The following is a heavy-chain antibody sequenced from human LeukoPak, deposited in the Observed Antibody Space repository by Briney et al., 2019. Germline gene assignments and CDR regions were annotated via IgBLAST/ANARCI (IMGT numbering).Heavy chain of an antibody. J-gene: IGHJ4*02. D-gene: IGHD3-22*01. V-gene: IGHV4-34*01. CDR3: ARSKDGSGFAAY. Sequence: SSETLSLTCAVYGGSFSGYYWTWIRQPPGKGLEWIGEINHSGNTNYNPSLKSRVAISVDTSKNQFSLKLSSVIAADTAMYYCARSKDGSGFAAYWGQGAQVTVSS. CDR2: INHSGNT. CDR1: GGSFSGYY.